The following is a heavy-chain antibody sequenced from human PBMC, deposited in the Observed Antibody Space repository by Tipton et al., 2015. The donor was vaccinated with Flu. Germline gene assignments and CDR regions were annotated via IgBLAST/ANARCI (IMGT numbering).Heavy chain of an antibody. D-gene: IGHD3-10*01. Sequence: TLSLTCAVYGGSFSGCYWSWIRQPAGKGLEWIGRMYTSGTTKYNPSLKSRVTMSVDTTKNQFSLKLSSVTAADTAVYYCARGSGSGTYMIFDFWGQGTLVTVSS. CDR2: MYTSGTT. V-gene: IGHV4-59*10. CDR3: ARGSGSGTYMIFDF. J-gene: IGHJ5*01. CDR1: GGSFSGCY.